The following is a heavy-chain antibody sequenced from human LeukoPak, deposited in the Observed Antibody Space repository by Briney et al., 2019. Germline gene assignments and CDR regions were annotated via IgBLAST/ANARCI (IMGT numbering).Heavy chain of an antibody. D-gene: IGHD2-2*01. CDR3: ARALRGQLPPGHDY. CDR2: IYYSGST. J-gene: IGHJ4*02. V-gene: IGHV4-59*11. Sequence: SETLSLTCTVSGGSISSHYGSWIRQPPGKGLEWIGYIYYSGSTNYNPSLKSRVTISVDTSKNQFSLKLSSVTAADTAVYYCARALRGQLPPGHDYWGQGTLVTVSS. CDR1: GGSISSHY.